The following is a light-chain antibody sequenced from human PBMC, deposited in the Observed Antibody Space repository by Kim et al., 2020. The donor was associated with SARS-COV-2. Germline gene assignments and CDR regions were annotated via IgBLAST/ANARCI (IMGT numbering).Light chain of an antibody. J-gene: IGKJ5*01. V-gene: IGKV3-15*01. Sequence: APGERATLSCRASQSVTSNLAWYQQKPGQAPRLLIYGASTRATGIPARFSGSGSGTEFTLIISSLQSEDFAVYYCQQYNNWPPITFGQGTRLEIK. CDR1: QSVTSN. CDR2: GAS. CDR3: QQYNNWPPIT.